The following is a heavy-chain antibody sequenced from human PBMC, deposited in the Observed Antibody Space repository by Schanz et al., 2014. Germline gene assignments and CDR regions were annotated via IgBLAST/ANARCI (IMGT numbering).Heavy chain of an antibody. Sequence: QVQLVQSGTEVKKPGASVKVSCEASGYTFTSYDIHWVRQATGQGLEWMGWMNPTSGNTGYAQKFQGRVTMTRNTSITTAYMELSSLRSEDTAVYYCARERCSSTTCYVRYDPWGQGTLVTVSS. CDR3: ARERCSSTTCYVRYDP. CDR2: MNPTSGNT. V-gene: IGHV1-8*01. D-gene: IGHD2-2*01. CDR1: GYTFTSYD. J-gene: IGHJ5*02.